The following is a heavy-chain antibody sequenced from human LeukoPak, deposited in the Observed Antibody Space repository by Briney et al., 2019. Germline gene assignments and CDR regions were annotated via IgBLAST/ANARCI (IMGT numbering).Heavy chain of an antibody. Sequence: GRSLRLSCAASGFTFDDYAMHWVRQAPGKGLEWVSGISWNSGSIGYADSVEGRFTISRDNAKNSLYLQMNSLRAEDTALYYCAKEDTAMVLGWSNFDYWGQGTLVTVSS. D-gene: IGHD5-18*01. CDR3: AKEDTAMVLGWSNFDY. CDR2: ISWNSGSI. CDR1: GFTFDDYA. J-gene: IGHJ4*02. V-gene: IGHV3-9*01.